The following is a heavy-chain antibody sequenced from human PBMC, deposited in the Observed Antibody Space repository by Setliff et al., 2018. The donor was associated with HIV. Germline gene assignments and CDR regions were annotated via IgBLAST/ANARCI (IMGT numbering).Heavy chain of an antibody. D-gene: IGHD6-19*01. V-gene: IGHV3-33*06. Sequence: GGSLRLSCEASGFTFSSHGMHWLRQAPGKGLEWVAVIWYDGSNKYYADSVKGRFTISRDNSNNTLYLQMNSLRAEDTAVYYCAKGVAVAGTYFQHWGQGTLVTVSS. J-gene: IGHJ1*01. CDR3: AKGVAVAGTYFQH. CDR1: GFTFSSHG. CDR2: IWYDGSNK.